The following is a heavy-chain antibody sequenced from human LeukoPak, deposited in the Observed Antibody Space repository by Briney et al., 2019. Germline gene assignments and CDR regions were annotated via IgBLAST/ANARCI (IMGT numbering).Heavy chain of an antibody. CDR3: ARDGQYSSGWYKGGMDV. CDR2: ISSRSSFT. J-gene: IGHJ6*04. D-gene: IGHD6-19*01. Sequence: GGSLRLSCAASGFTFNDYYMSWIRQAPGKGLEWVSYISSRSSFTNYADSVKGRFTISRDNAKNSLYLQMNGLRAEDTAVYYCARDGQYSSGWYKGGMDVWGKGTTVTVSS. V-gene: IGHV3-11*06. CDR1: GFTFNDYY.